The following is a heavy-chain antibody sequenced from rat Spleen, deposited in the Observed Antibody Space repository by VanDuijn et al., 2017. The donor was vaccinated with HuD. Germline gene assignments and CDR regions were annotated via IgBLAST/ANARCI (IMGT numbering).Heavy chain of an antibody. J-gene: IGHJ2*01. CDR1: GFSLTSYT. CDR3: ARGWERFAY. CDR2: ISSGGNT. Sequence: QVQLKESGPGLVQPSQTLSLTCTVSGFSLTSYTVSWVRQPPGKGLEWIAAISSGGNTYYNSALKSRLSINRDISRSQVFLKMNSLQTEDTAMYFCARGWERFAYWGQGVMVTVSS. V-gene: IGHV2-6*01. D-gene: IGHD5-1*01.